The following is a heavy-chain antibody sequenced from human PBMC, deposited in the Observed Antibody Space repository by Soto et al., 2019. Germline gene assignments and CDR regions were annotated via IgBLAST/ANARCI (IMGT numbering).Heavy chain of an antibody. V-gene: IGHV1-69*13. Sequence: GASVKVSCKASGGTFSSYAISWVRQAPGQGLEWMGGIIPIFGTANYAQKFQGRVTITADESTSTAYMELSSLRSEDTAVYYCARRGDYYDSSGPGQYYFDYWGQGTLVTVSS. D-gene: IGHD3-22*01. CDR1: GGTFSSYA. CDR2: IIPIFGTA. CDR3: ARRGDYYDSSGPGQYYFDY. J-gene: IGHJ4*02.